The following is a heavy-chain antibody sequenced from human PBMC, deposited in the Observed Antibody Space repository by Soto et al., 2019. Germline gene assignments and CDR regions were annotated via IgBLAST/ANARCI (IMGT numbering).Heavy chain of an antibody. J-gene: IGHJ6*02. Sequence: PGASLRLSCPASGFTFSNYGMHWVRQAPGKGLEWVAIIWHDGNNKYYADSVRGRFIISRDNSKNRLYLQMNSLRAEDTAVYYCASDLVGASDSYGLDVWGQGTPVTVSS. CDR1: GFTFSNYG. D-gene: IGHD1-26*01. CDR3: ASDLVGASDSYGLDV. V-gene: IGHV3-33*01. CDR2: IWHDGNNK.